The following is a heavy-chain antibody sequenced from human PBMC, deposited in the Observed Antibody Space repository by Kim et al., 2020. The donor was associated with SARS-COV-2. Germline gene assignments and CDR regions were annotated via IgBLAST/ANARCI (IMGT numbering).Heavy chain of an antibody. CDR3: SRNPQHYDILTGSYYYYGMDV. D-gene: IGHD3-9*01. Sequence: GGSLRLSCAASGFTFSSYSMNWVRQAPGKGLEWVSSISSSSSYIYYADSVKGRFTISRDNAKNSLYLQMNSLRAEDTAVYYCSRNPQHYDILTGSYYYYGMDVWGQGAPVTVSS. V-gene: IGHV3-21*01. J-gene: IGHJ6*01. CDR1: GFTFSSYS. CDR2: ISSSSSYI.